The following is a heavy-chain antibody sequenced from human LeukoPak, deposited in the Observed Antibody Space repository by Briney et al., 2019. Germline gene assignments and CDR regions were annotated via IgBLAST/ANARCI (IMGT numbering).Heavy chain of an antibody. V-gene: IGHV1-69*05. Sequence: VKFSCKASGGTFSNNAINWVRQAPGHGLEWMGGIISISGKTNYAQKFQGRVTMTRDTSISTAYMELSRLRSDDTAVYYCARTLQDQWPPWNYYYGMDVWGQGTTVTVSS. J-gene: IGHJ6*02. D-gene: IGHD6-19*01. CDR3: ARTLQDQWPPWNYYYGMDV. CDR2: IISISGKT. CDR1: GGTFSNNA.